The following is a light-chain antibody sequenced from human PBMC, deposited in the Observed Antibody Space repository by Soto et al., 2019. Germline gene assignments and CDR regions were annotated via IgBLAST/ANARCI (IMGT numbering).Light chain of an antibody. J-gene: IGKJ5*01. CDR1: QSVSSSY. CDR3: QQYGSSPGIT. V-gene: IGKV3-20*01. CDR2: GAS. Sequence: EIVLTQSPGTLSLSPGERATLSFSASQSVSSSYLAWYQQKPGQAPRLLIYGASSRATGIPDRFSGSGSGTDFTLTISRLEPEDFAVYYCQQYGSSPGITFGQGTRLEIK.